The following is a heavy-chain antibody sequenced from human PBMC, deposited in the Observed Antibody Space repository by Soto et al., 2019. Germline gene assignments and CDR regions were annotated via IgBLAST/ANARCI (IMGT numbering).Heavy chain of an antibody. J-gene: IGHJ4*02. CDR3: AREGDILTGYYYGSGFDY. CDR1: GYTFTIYG. D-gene: IGHD3-9*01. V-gene: IGHV1-18*01. Sequence: ASVKVSCKASGYTFTIYGISWVRQAPGQGLEWMEWISAYNGNTNYAQKPQGRVTMTTDTSTSTAYMELRSLRSDDTAVYYCAREGDILTGYYYGSGFDYWGQGTLVTVSS. CDR2: ISAYNGNT.